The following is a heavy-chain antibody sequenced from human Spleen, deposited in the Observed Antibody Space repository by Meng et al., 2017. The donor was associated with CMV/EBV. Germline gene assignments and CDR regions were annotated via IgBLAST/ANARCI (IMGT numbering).Heavy chain of an antibody. CDR3: ARAGSYSGWGEVWFDP. V-gene: IGHV6-1*01. D-gene: IGHD6-19*01. Sequence: SQTLSLTCAISGDSVSSNSAAWNWIRQSPSRGLEWLGRTYYRSKWYNDYAVSVKSRITINPDTSYTQFSLQLNSVTPEDTAVYYCARAGSYSGWGEVWFDPWGQGTLVTVSS. CDR1: GDSVSSNSAA. J-gene: IGHJ5*02. CDR2: TYYRSKWYN.